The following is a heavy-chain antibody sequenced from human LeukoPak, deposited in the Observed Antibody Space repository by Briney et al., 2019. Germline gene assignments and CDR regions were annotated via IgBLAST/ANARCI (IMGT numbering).Heavy chain of an antibody. Sequence: NASQTLSLTCTVSGGSISSGGYYWSWIRQHPGKGLGWIGYIYYSGSTYYNPSLKSRLTISVDTSKNQFSLKLSSVTAADTAVYYCASADYEDAFDIWGQGTMVTVSS. CDR2: IYYSGST. D-gene: IGHD4-17*01. CDR3: ASADYEDAFDI. V-gene: IGHV4-31*03. J-gene: IGHJ3*02. CDR1: GGSISSGGYY.